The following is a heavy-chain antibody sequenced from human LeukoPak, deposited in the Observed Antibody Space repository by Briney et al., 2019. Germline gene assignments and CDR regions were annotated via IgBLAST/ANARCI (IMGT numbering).Heavy chain of an antibody. CDR1: GGFISNTEYY. Sequence: SETLSLTCTVSGGFISNTEYYWSWIRQPPGKELEWIASINYGGTTYYNPSLKSRVAISVDTSKNQFSLRLSSVTAADTAVYLCARYVVYGSGKYYFDFWGQGSLVTVSS. CDR2: INYGGTT. CDR3: ARYVVYGSGKYYFDF. V-gene: IGHV4-39*01. J-gene: IGHJ4*02. D-gene: IGHD3-10*01.